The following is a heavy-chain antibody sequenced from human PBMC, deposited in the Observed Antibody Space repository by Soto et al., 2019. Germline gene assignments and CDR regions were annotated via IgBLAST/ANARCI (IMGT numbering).Heavy chain of an antibody. V-gene: IGHV3-33*01. Sequence: QVQLVESGGGVVQPGRSLRLSCSASGFTFNAYGMHWVRQAPGKGLEWVALIWYDGINKFYADSVKGRFTISRDNSKNTLYLRLSGLRADDTAVFYFAGVFAAADPAHFDYGGQGTLVTVPS. D-gene: IGHD6-13*01. J-gene: IGHJ4*02. CDR1: GFTFNAYG. CDR3: AGVFAAADPAHFDY. CDR2: IWYDGINK.